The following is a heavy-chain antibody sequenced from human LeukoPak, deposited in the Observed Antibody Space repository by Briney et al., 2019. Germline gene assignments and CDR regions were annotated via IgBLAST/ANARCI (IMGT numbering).Heavy chain of an antibody. CDR3: AKKSQRDSGDYRAIYYHYAMDV. V-gene: IGHV3-23*01. CDR1: GFTFSTYA. Sequence: GGSLRLSCAASGFTFSTYAMTWVRQAPGKGLEWVSAISGSGGSTYYADSVKGRFTISRDNSKNTLYLQMNSLRAEDTAVYYCAKKSQRDSGDYRAIYYHYAMDVWGQGTTVTVSS. CDR2: ISGSGGST. D-gene: IGHD4-17*01. J-gene: IGHJ6*02.